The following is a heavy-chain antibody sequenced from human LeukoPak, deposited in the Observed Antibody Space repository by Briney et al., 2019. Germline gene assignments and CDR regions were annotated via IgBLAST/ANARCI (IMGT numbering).Heavy chain of an antibody. Sequence: ASVKVSCKASGYSFSDNYMHWVRQAPGQGLEWMGWINPSSGGTEYAQKSQGRVTMTRDTSINTAYLDLSRLTSDDTALYYCAREVYGDSSFDYWGQGTLLTVSS. CDR1: GYSFSDNY. V-gene: IGHV1-2*02. CDR3: AREVYGDSSFDY. J-gene: IGHJ4*02. D-gene: IGHD4-17*01. CDR2: INPSSGGT.